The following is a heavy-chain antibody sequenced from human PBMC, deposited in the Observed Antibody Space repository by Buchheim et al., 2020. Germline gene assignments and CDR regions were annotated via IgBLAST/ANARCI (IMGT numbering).Heavy chain of an antibody. CDR2: ISYDGSNK. CDR3: ARDYGSSGVWDY. D-gene: IGHD6-19*01. CDR1: GFTFSSYA. Sequence: QVQLVESGGGVVQPGRSLRLSCAASGFTFSSYAMHWVRQAPGKGLEWVAVISYDGSNKYYADSVKGRFTISRANSKNTLYLQMNSLRAEDTAVYYCARDYGSSGVWDYWGQGTL. J-gene: IGHJ4*02. V-gene: IGHV3-30-3*01.